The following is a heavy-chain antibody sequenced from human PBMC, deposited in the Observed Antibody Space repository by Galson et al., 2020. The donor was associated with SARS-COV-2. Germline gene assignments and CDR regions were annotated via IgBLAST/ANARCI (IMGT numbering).Heavy chain of an antibody. Sequence: GESLKISCKTSGYTFTGYYLHWVRQAPGQGLEWMGWINPNTGGTDQAQKFQDRVSMTSDTSIRTAYLEVSRLRPDDTAVYYCARDLGPGIAATGDSWGQGSLITVSS. V-gene: IGHV1-2*02. CDR1: GYTFTGYY. J-gene: IGHJ4*02. CDR3: ARDLGPGIAATGDS. CDR2: INPNTGGT. D-gene: IGHD6-25*01.